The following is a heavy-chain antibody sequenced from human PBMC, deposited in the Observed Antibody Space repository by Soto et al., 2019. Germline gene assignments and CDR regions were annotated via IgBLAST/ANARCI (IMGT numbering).Heavy chain of an antibody. V-gene: IGHV1-2*04. CDR3: ARDGVRIAETAYYYYMDV. CDR1: GYTFTGYY. CDR2: INPNSGGT. Sequence: ASVKVSCKASGYTFTGYYMHCVRQAPGQGLEWMGWINPNSGGTNYAQKFQGWVTMTRDTSISTAYMELSRLRSDDTAVYYCARDGVRIAETAYYYYMDVWVKGTTVTVSS. D-gene: IGHD3-3*01. J-gene: IGHJ6*03.